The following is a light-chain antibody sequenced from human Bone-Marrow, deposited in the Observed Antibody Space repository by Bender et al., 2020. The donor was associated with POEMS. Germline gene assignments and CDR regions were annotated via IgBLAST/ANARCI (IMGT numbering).Light chain of an antibody. V-gene: IGLV2-23*02. CDR2: DVS. Sequence: QSALTQAASVSGSPGQSITVSCTGTSSDVGGYNFVSWYQLHPVKAPKLMIYDVSERPSGVPDRFSGSKSGNTASLTISGLQAEDEADYYCCSYAGSTTWVFGGGTKLTVL. CDR3: CSYAGSTTWV. J-gene: IGLJ3*02. CDR1: SSDVGGYNF.